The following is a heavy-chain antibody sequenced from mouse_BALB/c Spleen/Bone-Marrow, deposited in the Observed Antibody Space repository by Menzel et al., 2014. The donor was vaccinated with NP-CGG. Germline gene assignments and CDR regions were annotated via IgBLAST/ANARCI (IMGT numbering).Heavy chain of an antibody. CDR1: GYSFTGYF. J-gene: IGHJ2*01. V-gene: IGHV1-20*02. D-gene: IGHD1-1*01. CDR2: INPYNGDT. CDR3: ARSGYYGSSYSDY. Sequence: ESGPELVKPGASVKISCKASGYSFTGYFMNWVMQSRGKSLEWIGRINPYNGDTFYNQKFKGKATLTVDKSSSTAHMELRSLASEDSAVYYCARSGYYGSSYSDYWGQGTTLTVSS.